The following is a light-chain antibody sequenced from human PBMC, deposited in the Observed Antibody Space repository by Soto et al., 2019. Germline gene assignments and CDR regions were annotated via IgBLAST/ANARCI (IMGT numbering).Light chain of an antibody. Sequence: DIQMTQSPSSVSASVGDRVTITCRASQGISRWLAWYQQKPGKAPKLLIYSASSLQNGVPSRFSGSGSGTEFTLTISSLQPEDFATYYCQQANSFPTFGGGTKVEVK. CDR1: QGISRW. J-gene: IGKJ4*01. V-gene: IGKV1-12*01. CDR2: SAS. CDR3: QQANSFPT.